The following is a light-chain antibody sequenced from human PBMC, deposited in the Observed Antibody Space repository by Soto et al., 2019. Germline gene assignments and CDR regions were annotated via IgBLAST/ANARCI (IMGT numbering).Light chain of an antibody. CDR2: GAS. J-gene: IGKJ1*01. V-gene: IGKV3-15*01. CDR1: QSVDNN. Sequence: EIVLTQSPATLSVSPGERVTLSCRASQSVDNNLAWYQQKPGQAPRLLIYGASTRATDMPGRFSGRGSGTEFTLTISSLQSEDFAVYYCQQYRNWPRTFGQGTKVDIK. CDR3: QQYRNWPRT.